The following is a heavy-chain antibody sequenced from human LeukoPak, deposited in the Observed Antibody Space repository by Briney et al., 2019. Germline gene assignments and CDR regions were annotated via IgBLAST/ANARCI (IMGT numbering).Heavy chain of an antibody. CDR3: AKWGDYDVLTGYYVSDY. CDR1: GFTFSNYA. D-gene: IGHD3-9*01. Sequence: GGSLRLSCAASGFTFSNYAMSWVRQAPGKGLEWVSAITGSGGNTYYADSVKGRFTVSRDNSKNTVFLQMNSLGAEDTAVYYCAKWGDYDVLTGYYVSDYWGQGTLVTVSS. J-gene: IGHJ4*02. V-gene: IGHV3-23*01. CDR2: ITGSGGNT.